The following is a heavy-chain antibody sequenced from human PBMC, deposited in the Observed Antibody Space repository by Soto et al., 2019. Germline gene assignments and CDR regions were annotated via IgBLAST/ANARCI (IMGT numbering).Heavy chain of an antibody. D-gene: IGHD2-2*01. V-gene: IGHV1-2*02. J-gene: IGHJ6*02. Sequence: ASVKVSCKASGYTFTGYYIHWVREAPGQGLEWMGWINPQTGGTSYAQKFQGRVTLSRDTSINTAYLELSRLTFDDAAVYFCARERYQVISDGMDVWGQGTTVTISS. CDR1: GYTFTGYY. CDR2: INPQTGGT. CDR3: ARERYQVISDGMDV.